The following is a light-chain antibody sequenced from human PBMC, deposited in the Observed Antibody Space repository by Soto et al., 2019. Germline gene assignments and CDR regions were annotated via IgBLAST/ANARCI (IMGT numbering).Light chain of an antibody. J-gene: IGKJ1*01. CDR3: QKYGSSPRT. CDR2: GAS. Sequence: EIVLTPSPGTLSLSPGERATLSCRASQSVSSSYLAWYQQKPGQAPRLLVCGASSRATGIPDRISGSGSGTDVTLAICRLEPEDFAVYYCQKYGSSPRTFGQGTK. V-gene: IGKV3-20*01. CDR1: QSVSSSY.